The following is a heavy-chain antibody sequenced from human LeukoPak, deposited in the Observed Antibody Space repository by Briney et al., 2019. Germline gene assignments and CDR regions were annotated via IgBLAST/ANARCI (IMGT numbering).Heavy chain of an antibody. CDR2: IYTSGST. J-gene: IGHJ4*02. CDR3: ARQYYDILTGYYIFVY. D-gene: IGHD3-9*01. CDR1: GGSISSYY. Sequence: SETLSLTCTVSGGSISSYYWSWIRQPAGKGLEWIGRIYTSGSTNYNPSLKSRVTMSVDTSKNQFSLKLSSVTAADTAVYYCARQYYDILTGYYIFVYWGQGTLVTVSS. V-gene: IGHV4-4*07.